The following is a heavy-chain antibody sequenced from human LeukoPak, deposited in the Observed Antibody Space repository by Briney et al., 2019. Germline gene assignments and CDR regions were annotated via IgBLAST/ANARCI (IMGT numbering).Heavy chain of an antibody. CDR3: ARDSWGIVVVPAAVQFDY. D-gene: IGHD2-2*01. CDR2: MNPNSGNT. J-gene: IGHJ4*02. Sequence: ASVKVSCKASGYTFTSYDINWVRQATGQGLEWMGWMNPNSGNTGYAQKFQGRVTMTRNTSISTAYMELRSLRSDDTAVYYCARDSWGIVVVPAAVQFDYWGQGTLVTVSS. CDR1: GYTFTSYD. V-gene: IGHV1-8*01.